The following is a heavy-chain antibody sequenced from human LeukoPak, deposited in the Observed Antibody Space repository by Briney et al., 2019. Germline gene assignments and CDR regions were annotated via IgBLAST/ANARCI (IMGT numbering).Heavy chain of an antibody. CDR1: GYTFTSYA. J-gene: IGHJ4*02. D-gene: IGHD2-15*01. CDR2: INASNGNT. V-gene: IGHV1-3*01. CDR3: ARDLGYCSGGSCYQHYYFDY. Sequence: ASVKVSCKASGYTFTSYAMHWVRQAPGQRLEWMGWINASNGNTKYSQKFQGRVTITRDTSASTAYMELSSLRSEDTAVYYCARDLGYCSGGSCYQHYYFDYWGQGTLVTVSS.